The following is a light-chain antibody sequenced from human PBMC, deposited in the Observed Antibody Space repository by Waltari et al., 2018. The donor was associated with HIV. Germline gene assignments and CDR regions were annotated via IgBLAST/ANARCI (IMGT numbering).Light chain of an antibody. CDR1: QDIGRF. V-gene: IGKV1-9*01. CDR3: QQLNRNFALA. Sequence: DIQLAQSPSLLPASVGDRVTITCRASQDIGRFIAWYQQVPGKAPKLLIYSSSTLHSGVPSRFSGNVSGTDCPLTISGLQPEDFVTYYCQQLNRNFALAFGGGTKVEL. CDR2: SSS. J-gene: IGKJ4*01.